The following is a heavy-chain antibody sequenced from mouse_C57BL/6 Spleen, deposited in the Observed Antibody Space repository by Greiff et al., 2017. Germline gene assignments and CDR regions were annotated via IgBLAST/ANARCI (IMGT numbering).Heavy chain of an antibody. CDR3: TTRLDY. Sequence: VQLQQSGAELVRPGASVKLSCTASGFNIKDDYMHWVKQRPEQGLEWIGWIDPENGDTEYATKFQGKATITADTSSNTADMHLSSLTSEDTAVYYCTTRLDYWGQGTSVTVSS. J-gene: IGHJ4*01. V-gene: IGHV14-4*01. CDR2: IDPENGDT. CDR1: GFNIKDDY.